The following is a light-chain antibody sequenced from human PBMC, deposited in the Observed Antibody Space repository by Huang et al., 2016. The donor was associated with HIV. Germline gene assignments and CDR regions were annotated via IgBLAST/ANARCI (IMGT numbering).Light chain of an antibody. CDR3: QQRTNWT. V-gene: IGKV3-11*01. CDR1: QSITNY. CDR2: DVS. Sequence: EIVLTQSPATLSLSPGESATLSCRASQSITNYLAWYQQKPGQAPRLLIYDVSNRATGIPARFSGSVSGTDFTLSISSLEPEDFAVYYCQQRTNWTFGGGTKVEIK. J-gene: IGKJ4*01.